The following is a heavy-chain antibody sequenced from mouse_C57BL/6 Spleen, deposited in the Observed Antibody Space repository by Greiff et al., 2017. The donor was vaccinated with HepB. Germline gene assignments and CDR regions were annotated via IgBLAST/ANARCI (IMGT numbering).Heavy chain of an antibody. D-gene: IGHD2-4*01. V-gene: IGHV3-6*01. CDR1: GYSITSGYY. CDR3: ARSYYDYPWFAY. CDR2: ISYDGSN. Sequence: EVHLVESGPGLVKPSQSLSLTCSVTGYSITSGYYWNWIRQFPGNKLEWMGYISYDGSNNYNPSLKNRISNTRDTSKNQFFLKLNSVTTEDTATYYCARSYYDYPWFAYWGQGTLVTVSA. J-gene: IGHJ3*01.